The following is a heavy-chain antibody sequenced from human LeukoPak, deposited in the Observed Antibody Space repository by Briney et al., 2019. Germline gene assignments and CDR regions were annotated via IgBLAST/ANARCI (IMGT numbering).Heavy chain of an antibody. Sequence: GASVKVSCKASGYTFTDYYIHWLRQAPGQGLEWMGWINPNSGGTKYAQNLQGRVTMTSDTSISTVYMELSRLKSDDTAVYYCARDWPDYTTSSSPFTPFGFDPWGQGTLVTVSS. V-gene: IGHV1-2*02. D-gene: IGHD4-11*01. CDR1: GYTFTDYY. J-gene: IGHJ5*02. CDR3: ARDWPDYTTSSSPFTPFGFDP. CDR2: INPNSGGT.